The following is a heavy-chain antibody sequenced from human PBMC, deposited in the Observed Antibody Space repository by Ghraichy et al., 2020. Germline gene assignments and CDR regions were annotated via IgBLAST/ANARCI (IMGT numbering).Heavy chain of an antibody. CDR3: ASGAAAHGMDSWFDP. D-gene: IGHD6-13*01. CDR2: IYTSGST. V-gene: IGHV4-4*07. J-gene: IGHJ5*02. Sequence: SQTLSLTCTVSGGSISSYYWSWIRQPAGKGLEWIGRIYTSGSTNYNPSLKSRVTMSVDTSKNQFSLKLSSVTAADTAVYYCASGAAAHGMDSWFDPWGQGTLVTVSS. CDR1: GGSISSYY.